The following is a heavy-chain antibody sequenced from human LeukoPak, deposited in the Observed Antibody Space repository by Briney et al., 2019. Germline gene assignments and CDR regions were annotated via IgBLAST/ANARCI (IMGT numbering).Heavy chain of an antibody. Sequence: GGSLRLSCAASTFTFRTFAMHWVRQAPGKGLEWVAVISYDGSNKYYADSVKGRFTISRDNSKNTLYLQMNSLRAEDTAVYYCAKDGYSSSSGGCVYWGQGTLVTVSS. CDR2: ISYDGSNK. D-gene: IGHD6-6*01. V-gene: IGHV3-30*04. CDR1: TFTFRTFA. J-gene: IGHJ4*02. CDR3: AKDGYSSSSGGCVY.